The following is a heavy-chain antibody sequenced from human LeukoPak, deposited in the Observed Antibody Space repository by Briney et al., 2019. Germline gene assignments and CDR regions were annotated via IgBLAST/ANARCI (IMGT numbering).Heavy chain of an antibody. J-gene: IGHJ4*02. CDR2: ISGSGGST. Sequence: PGGSLRLSCAASGFTFSSYAMRWVRQAPGKGLEWVSGISGSGGSTYYADSVKGRFTIARDNSKNTLYLQMDSLRAEDRAVYYCAEGNCRGTSCYSDYWGEGTLVTVSS. CDR3: AEGNCRGTSCYSDY. CDR1: GFTFSSYA. V-gene: IGHV3-23*01. D-gene: IGHD2-2*02.